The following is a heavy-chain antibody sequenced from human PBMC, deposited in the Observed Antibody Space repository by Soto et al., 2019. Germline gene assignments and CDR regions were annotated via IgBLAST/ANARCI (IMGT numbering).Heavy chain of an antibody. CDR2: IYYSGST. CDR1: GGSISSYY. Sequence: SETLSLTCTVSGGSISSYYWNWIRQPPGKGLEWIGYIYYSGSTNYNPSLKSRVTISLDTSKNQFSLKLSSVTTADTAVYYCASSNIAAAGFYYYGMDVWGRGTTVTVSS. CDR3: ASSNIAAAGFYYYGMDV. V-gene: IGHV4-59*01. D-gene: IGHD6-13*01. J-gene: IGHJ6*02.